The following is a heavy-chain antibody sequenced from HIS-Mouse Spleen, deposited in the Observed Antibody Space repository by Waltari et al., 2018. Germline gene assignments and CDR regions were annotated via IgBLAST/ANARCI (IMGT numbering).Heavy chain of an antibody. Sequence: QVQLVQSGAEVKKPGASVKVSCKASGYTFTSYDINWVRQATGKGLEWMGWMNPNRGNTGYAQKFQGRVTMTRNTSISTAYMELSSLRSEDTAVYYCARGHRGQAGNWFDPWGQGTLVTVSS. V-gene: IGHV1-8*01. D-gene: IGHD3-10*01. J-gene: IGHJ5*02. CDR1: GYTFTSYD. CDR2: MNPNRGNT. CDR3: ARGHRGQAGNWFDP.